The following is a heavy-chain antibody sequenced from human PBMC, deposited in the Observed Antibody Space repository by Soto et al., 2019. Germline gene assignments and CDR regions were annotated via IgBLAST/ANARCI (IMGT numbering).Heavy chain of an antibody. CDR3: ARAYYYDSSGYYWGDYYYYGMDV. CDR1: GYTFTSYD. Sequence: GASVKVSCKASGYTFTSYDINWVRQATGQGLEWMGWMNPNSGNTGYAQKFQGRVTMTRNTSISAAYMELSSLRSEDTAVYYCARAYYYDSSGYYWGDYYYYGMDVWGQGTTVTVSS. D-gene: IGHD3-22*01. J-gene: IGHJ6*02. CDR2: MNPNSGNT. V-gene: IGHV1-8*01.